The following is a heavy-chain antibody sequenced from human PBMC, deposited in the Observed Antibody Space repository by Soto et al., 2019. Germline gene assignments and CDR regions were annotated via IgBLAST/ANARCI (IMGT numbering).Heavy chain of an antibody. J-gene: IGHJ6*02. CDR1: GYTFTGYY. D-gene: IGHD3-10*01. CDR3: ARERITMVRGVVHYYGMDV. V-gene: IGHV1-2*04. Sequence: QVQLVQSGAEVKKPGASVKVSCKASGYTFTGYYMHWVRQAPGQGLEWMGWINPNSGGTNYAQKFQGWVTMTRDTSISTAYMELSRLRSDDTAVYYCARERITMVRGVVHYYGMDVWGQGTTVTVSS. CDR2: INPNSGGT.